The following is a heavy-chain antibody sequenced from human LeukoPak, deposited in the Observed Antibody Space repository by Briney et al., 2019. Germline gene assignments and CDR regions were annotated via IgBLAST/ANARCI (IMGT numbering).Heavy chain of an antibody. CDR3: ARERYSNSWYRDY. V-gene: IGHV3-7*01. Sequence: GGSLSLSCAASGFTFRSYWMTWVRQAPGKGLEWVANIKEDGSETYYVDSVKGRFTISRDNAKDSVNLQMNSLRAEDTAVYYCARERYSNSWYRDYWGQGTPVAVSS. J-gene: IGHJ4*02. CDR2: IKEDGSET. CDR1: GFTFRSYW. D-gene: IGHD6-13*01.